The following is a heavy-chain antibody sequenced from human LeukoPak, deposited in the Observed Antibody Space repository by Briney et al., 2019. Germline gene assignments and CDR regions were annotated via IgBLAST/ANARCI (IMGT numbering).Heavy chain of an antibody. J-gene: IGHJ4*02. Sequence: GASLNVSCKASVFMFSVYYMDWGRQAPGQGLEWSGWMKPKSGGTNYEQKSEGRVTMTRDTSIRTAYMELSRLRSDDPAVYYCARDSGGTGFDYWGTERLVTVSS. D-gene: IGHD1-14*01. CDR1: VFMFSVYY. CDR3: ARDSGGTGFDY. CDR2: MKPKSGGT. V-gene: IGHV1-2*02.